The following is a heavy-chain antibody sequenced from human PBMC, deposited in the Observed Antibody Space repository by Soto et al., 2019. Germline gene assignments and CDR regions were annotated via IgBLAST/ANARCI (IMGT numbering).Heavy chain of an antibody. J-gene: IGHJ4*02. CDR3: ARLGGSSAFPLEN. CDR1: GYSFTTYW. Sequence: GESLKISCQGSGYSFTTYWVAWVRQVPGQGLEWMGMIYPADSDTRYSPSFQGQVTISADTSITTAYLHWSSLEASDTAMYYCARLGGSSAFPLENWGQGTMVTVSS. CDR2: IYPADSDT. V-gene: IGHV5-51*01. D-gene: IGHD2-15*01.